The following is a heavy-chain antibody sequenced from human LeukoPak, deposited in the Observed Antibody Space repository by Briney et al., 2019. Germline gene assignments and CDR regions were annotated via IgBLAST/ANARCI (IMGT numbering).Heavy chain of an antibody. Sequence: LETLSLTCTVSGGSMDYYYWSWIRQPPGKGLEWIGYIFYSGSTKYNPSLKSRVTISVDTSKNQFSLKLSSVTAADTAVYYCARQDGGNTLGYFDLWGRGTLVTVSS. J-gene: IGHJ2*01. CDR1: GGSMDYYY. V-gene: IGHV4-59*08. CDR2: IFYSGST. D-gene: IGHD4-23*01. CDR3: ARQDGGNTLGYFDL.